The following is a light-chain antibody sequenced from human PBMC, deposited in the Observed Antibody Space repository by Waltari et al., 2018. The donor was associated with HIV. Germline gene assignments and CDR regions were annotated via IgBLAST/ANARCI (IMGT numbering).Light chain of an antibody. Sequence: DILLPQPSEFQSVTLTERVSITCRANENIGESLHWYQQKPKQSPKLLIKDASKSYTGVPSRFRGRGSGTDYTLTISSLEAEDAATYYCQQTTGLVQHFGGGTKVEIK. CDR1: ENIGES. J-gene: IGKJ4*01. V-gene: IGKV6-21*01. CDR2: DAS. CDR3: QQTTGLVQH.